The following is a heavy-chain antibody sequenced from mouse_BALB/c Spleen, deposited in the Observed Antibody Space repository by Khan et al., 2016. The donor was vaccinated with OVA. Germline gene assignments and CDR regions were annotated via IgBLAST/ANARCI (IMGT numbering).Heavy chain of an antibody. D-gene: IGHD1-1*01. J-gene: IGHJ2*01. CDR2: INPHIGET. CDR3: TRIYRSDFDY. V-gene: IGHV1-20*02. CDR1: GYSFTGYF. Sequence: VQLQQSGPELVRPGASVKISCKASGYSFTGYFMIWVMQSHGKSLEWIGRINPHIGETFYNQRFKDKATLTVDESSNTAHMELRSLASEDSAVYYCTRIYRSDFDYWGQGTTLTVSS.